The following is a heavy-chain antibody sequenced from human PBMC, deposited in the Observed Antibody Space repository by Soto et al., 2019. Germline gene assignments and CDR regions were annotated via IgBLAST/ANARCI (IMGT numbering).Heavy chain of an antibody. D-gene: IGHD6-25*01. J-gene: IGHJ6*02. CDR2: IYYSGST. Sequence: SETLSLTCTVSGGSISSSSYYWGWIRQPPGKGLEWIGSIYYSGSTYYNPSLKSRVTISVDTSKNQFSLKLSSMTAADTAVYYCARPRGRGLYYGMDVWGQGTTVTVSS. CDR3: ARPRGRGLYYGMDV. CDR1: GGSISSSSYY. V-gene: IGHV4-39*01.